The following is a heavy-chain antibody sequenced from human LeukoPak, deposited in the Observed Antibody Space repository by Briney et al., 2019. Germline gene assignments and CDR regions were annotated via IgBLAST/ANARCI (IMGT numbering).Heavy chain of an antibody. CDR1: GFTFTNYV. CDR2: ISVSGADT. CDR3: ASRKEYSTSSVFY. V-gene: IGHV3-23*01. D-gene: IGHD6-6*01. J-gene: IGHJ4*02. Sequence: GGSLRLSCAASGFTFTNYVMTWVRQAPGKGLKWLSGISVSGADTYYADSVKGRFTISRDNSKNTVSLRLNSLRAEDSAIYYCASRKEYSTSSVFYWGQGTLVTVSS.